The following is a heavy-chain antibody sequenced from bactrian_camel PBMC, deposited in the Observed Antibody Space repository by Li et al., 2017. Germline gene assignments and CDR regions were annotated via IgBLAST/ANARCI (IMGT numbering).Heavy chain of an antibody. Sequence: QLVESGGGSVQAGGSLRLSCAASGYTYGCCCMGWFRQTPGKPREEVATIGSAGSTSYADSVKGRFTISKDNAENTVYLQMNSLKPEDTAIYYCAARNFAASQWYEAYNYWGQGTQVTVS. CDR1: GYTYGCCC. V-gene: IGHV3S53*01. D-gene: IGHD2*01. CDR3: AARNFAASQWYEAYNY. J-gene: IGHJ4*01. CDR2: IGSAGST.